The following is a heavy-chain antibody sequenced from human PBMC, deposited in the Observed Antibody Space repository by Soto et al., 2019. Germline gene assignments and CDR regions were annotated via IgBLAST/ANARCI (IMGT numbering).Heavy chain of an antibody. Sequence: SETMSLTCTVSGGSISSYYWSWIRQPPGKGLEWIGYIYYSGSTNYNPSLKSRVTISVDTSKNQFSLKLSSVTAADTAVYYCARRYGASFDYWGQGTLVTVSS. CDR3: ARRYGASFDY. CDR1: GGSISSYY. CDR2: IYYSGST. J-gene: IGHJ4*02. D-gene: IGHD4-17*01. V-gene: IGHV4-59*01.